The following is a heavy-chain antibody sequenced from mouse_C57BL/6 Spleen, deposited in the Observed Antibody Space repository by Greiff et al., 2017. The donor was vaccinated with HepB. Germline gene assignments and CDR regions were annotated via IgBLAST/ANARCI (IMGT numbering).Heavy chain of an antibody. D-gene: IGHD1-1*01. V-gene: IGHV1-50*01. Sequence: QVQLKQPGAELVKPGASVKLSCKASGYTFTSYWMQWVKQRPGQGLEWIGEIDPSDSYTNYNQKFKGKATLTVDTSSSTAYMQLSSLTSEDSAVYYCARKDYYGSSYPDYWGQGTTLTVSS. CDR3: ARKDYYGSSYPDY. CDR2: IDPSDSYT. J-gene: IGHJ2*01. CDR1: GYTFTSYW.